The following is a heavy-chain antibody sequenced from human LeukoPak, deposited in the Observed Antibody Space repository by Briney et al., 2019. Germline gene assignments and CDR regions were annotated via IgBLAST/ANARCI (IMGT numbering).Heavy chain of an antibody. CDR2: ISSSGSTI. Sequence: GGSLRLSCAASGFTFSDYYMSWIRQAPGKGLEWVSYISSSGSTIYYADSVKGRFTISRDNAKNSLYLQMNSLRAEDTAVYYCARSLKSWCSSTSCYYYYYYYMDVWGKGTTVTISS. J-gene: IGHJ6*03. CDR3: ARSLKSWCSSTSCYYYYYYYMDV. D-gene: IGHD2-2*01. CDR1: GFTFSDYY. V-gene: IGHV3-11*01.